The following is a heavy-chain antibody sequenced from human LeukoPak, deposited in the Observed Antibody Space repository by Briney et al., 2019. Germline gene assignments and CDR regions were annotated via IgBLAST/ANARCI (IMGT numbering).Heavy chain of an antibody. CDR1: GGSISSSSYY. CDR3: AGLFGGATDY. J-gene: IGHJ4*02. V-gene: IGHV4-39*01. Sequence: SETLSLTCTVSGGSISSSSYYWGWIRQPPGKGLEWIGSIYYSGSTYYNPSLKSRVTISVDTSKNQFSLKLSSMTAAGTAVYYCAGLFGGATDYWGQGTLVTVSS. D-gene: IGHD3-16*01. CDR2: IYYSGST.